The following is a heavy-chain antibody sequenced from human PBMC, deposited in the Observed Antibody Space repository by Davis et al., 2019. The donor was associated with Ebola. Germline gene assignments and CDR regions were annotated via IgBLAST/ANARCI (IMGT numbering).Heavy chain of an antibody. CDR3: ASTLFGVVNPPYYFDY. J-gene: IGHJ4*02. CDR2: INHSGST. CDR1: GGSFSGYY. V-gene: IGHV4-34*01. D-gene: IGHD3-3*01. Sequence: PAGSLRLSCAVYGGSFSGYYWNWIRQPPGKGLEWIGEINHSGSTNYNPSLKSRVTISVDTSKNQFSLKLRSVTAADTAVYYCASTLFGVVNPPYYFDYWGRGTLVTVSS.